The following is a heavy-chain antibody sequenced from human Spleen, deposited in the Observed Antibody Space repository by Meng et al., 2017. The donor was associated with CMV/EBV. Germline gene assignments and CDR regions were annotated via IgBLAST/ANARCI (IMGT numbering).Heavy chain of an antibody. J-gene: IGHJ4*02. CDR2: ISDSGGST. CDR1: GFTFSSYA. CDR3: AKGSAPYCSGGTCYSDY. Sequence: GESLKISCAASGFTFSSYAMSWVRQAPEKGLEWVSSISDSGGSTYYADSVKGRFTISRDNFKNTLYLQMNSLRAEDTAVYYCAKGSAPYCSGGTCYSDYWGQGTLVTVSS. D-gene: IGHD2-15*01. V-gene: IGHV3-23*01.